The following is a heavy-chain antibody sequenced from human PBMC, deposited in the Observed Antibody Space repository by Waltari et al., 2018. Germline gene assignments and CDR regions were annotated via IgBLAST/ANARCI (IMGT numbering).Heavy chain of an antibody. J-gene: IGHJ4*02. CDR2: ISESSNYI. CDR3: ARGGRGTDY. V-gene: IGHV3-21*02. CDR1: GFTFSSYS. Sequence: EVLLVESGGGLVKPGGSLRLSCAASGFTFSSYSMPWVRQAPGKGLEWVSSISESSNYIYYADSVKGRFTISRDNAKNSIYLQMNSLRAEDTAVYYCARGGRGTDYWGQGTLVTVSS. D-gene: IGHD1-1*01.